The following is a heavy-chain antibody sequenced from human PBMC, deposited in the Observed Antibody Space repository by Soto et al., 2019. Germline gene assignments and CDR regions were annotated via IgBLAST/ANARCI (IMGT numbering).Heavy chain of an antibody. J-gene: IGHJ4*02. CDR2: ISGSGGST. Sequence: GGSLRLSCAASGFTFSRYAMSWVRQAPGKGLEWVSAISGSGGSTYYADSVKGRFTISRDNSKNTLYLQMNSLRAEDTAVYYCGGIAAAGEFDYWGQGTLVTVSS. CDR1: GFTFSRYA. D-gene: IGHD6-13*01. CDR3: GGIAAAGEFDY. V-gene: IGHV3-23*01.